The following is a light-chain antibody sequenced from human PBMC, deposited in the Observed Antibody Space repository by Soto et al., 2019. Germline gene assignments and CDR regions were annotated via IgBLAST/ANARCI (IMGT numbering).Light chain of an antibody. J-gene: IGKJ1*01. V-gene: IGKV1-5*03. CDR3: QHYNSYSEA. Sequence: IHMTQSPSTLSGSVGDRVTITFRASQTISSWLAWYQQKPGKAPKLLIYKASTLKSGVPSRFSGSGSGTEFTLTISSLQPDDFATYYCQHYNSYSEAFGQGTKVDI. CDR1: QTISSW. CDR2: KAS.